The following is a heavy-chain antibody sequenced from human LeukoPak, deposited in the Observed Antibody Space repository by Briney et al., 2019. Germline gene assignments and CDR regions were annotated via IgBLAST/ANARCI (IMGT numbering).Heavy chain of an antibody. D-gene: IGHD6-6*01. CDR3: ARDSSSPRVKYFQH. CDR2: IFTSGST. V-gene: IGHV4-61*02. CDR1: GGSIRTGSYY. J-gene: IGHJ1*01. Sequence: PSGTLSLTCTVSGGSIRTGSYYWSWIRQPAGKELQWIGRIFTSGSTNYSPSLKSRVTISVDTSKNQFSLKLSSVTAADTAVYYCARDSSSPRVKYFQHWGQGTQVTVSS.